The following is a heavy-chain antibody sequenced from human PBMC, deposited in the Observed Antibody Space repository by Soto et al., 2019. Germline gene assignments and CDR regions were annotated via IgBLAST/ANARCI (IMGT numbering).Heavy chain of an antibody. CDR3: AKAKRINMTVVVFYFDY. D-gene: IGHD3-22*01. Sequence: PGGSLRLSCAASGFTFSSYAMSWVRQAPGKGLEWVSAISGSGGSTYYADSVKGRFTISRDNSKNTLYLQMNSLRAEDTAVYYCAKAKRINMTVVVFYFDYWGQGTLVTVSS. CDR1: GFTFSSYA. CDR2: ISGSGGST. J-gene: IGHJ4*02. V-gene: IGHV3-23*01.